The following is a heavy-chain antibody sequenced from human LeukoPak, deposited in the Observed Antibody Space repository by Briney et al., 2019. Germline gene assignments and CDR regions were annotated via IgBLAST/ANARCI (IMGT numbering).Heavy chain of an antibody. Sequence: PSETLSLTCTVSGGSTSSSSYYWGWIRQPPGKGLEWIGSIYYSGSTYYNPSLRSRVAISVDPSKDQFSLKLSYVTAADTAVYYCARVKVVPAAIMSINWFDPWGQGTLVTVSS. D-gene: IGHD2-2*01. V-gene: IGHV4-39*01. J-gene: IGHJ5*02. CDR1: GGSTSSSSYY. CDR2: IYYSGST. CDR3: ARVKVVPAAIMSINWFDP.